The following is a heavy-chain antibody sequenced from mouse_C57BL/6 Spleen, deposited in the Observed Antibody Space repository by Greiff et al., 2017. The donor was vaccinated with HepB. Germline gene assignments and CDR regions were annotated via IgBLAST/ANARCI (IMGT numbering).Heavy chain of an antibody. V-gene: IGHV1-69*01. Sequence: QVQLQQPGAELVMPGASVKLSCKASGYTFTSYWMHWVKQRPGQGLEWIGEIDPSDSYTNYNQKFKGKSTLTVDKSSSTAYIQLSSLTSEDSAVYYCAKDYAMDYWGQGTSVTVSS. CDR2: IDPSDSYT. CDR3: AKDYAMDY. CDR1: GYTFTSYW. J-gene: IGHJ4*01.